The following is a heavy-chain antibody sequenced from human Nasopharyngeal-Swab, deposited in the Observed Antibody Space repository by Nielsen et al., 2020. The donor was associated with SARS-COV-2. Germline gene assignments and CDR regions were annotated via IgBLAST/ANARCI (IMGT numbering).Heavy chain of an antibody. CDR3: ASERPSYYFDY. V-gene: IGHV4-59*08. CDR1: GGSISSYY. CDR2: IYYSGST. Sequence: SETLSLTCTVSGGSISSYYWSWIRQPPGKGLEWIGYIYYSGSTNYNPSLKSRVTISVDTSKNQFSLKLSSVTAADTAVYYCASERPSYYFDYWGQGTLVTVSS. J-gene: IGHJ4*02.